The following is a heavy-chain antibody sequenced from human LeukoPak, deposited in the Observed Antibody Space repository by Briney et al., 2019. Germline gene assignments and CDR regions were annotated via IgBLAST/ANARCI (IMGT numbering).Heavy chain of an antibody. CDR3: ATTGYSSRNY. D-gene: IGHD6-13*01. CDR2: ISGSGST. Sequence: AGGSLRLSCAASGFTFSSFAMSWVRQAPGKGLEWVSAISGSGSTYYADSVKGRFTISRDNSKNTLYLRVNSLRAEDTAVYYCATTGYSSRNYWGQGTQVTVSS. CDR1: GFTFSSFA. J-gene: IGHJ4*02. V-gene: IGHV3-23*01.